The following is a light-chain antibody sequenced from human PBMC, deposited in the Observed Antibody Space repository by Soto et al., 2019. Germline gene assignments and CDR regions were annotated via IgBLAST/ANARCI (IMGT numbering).Light chain of an antibody. CDR1: QSVGSD. J-gene: IGKJ4*01. CDR3: QQYASSPLLT. CDR2: DIF. Sequence: EIVMTQSPATLSVSPGERATLSCRASQSVGSDLAWYQQKPGQAPRLVIYDIFTRATGVPNRISGSGSGTEFTLTISSLQSEDFAVYYCQQYASSPLLTFGGGTKV. V-gene: IGKV3D-15*01.